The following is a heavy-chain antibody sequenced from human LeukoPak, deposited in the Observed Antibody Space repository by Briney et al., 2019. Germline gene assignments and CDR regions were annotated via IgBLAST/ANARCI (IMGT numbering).Heavy chain of an antibody. J-gene: IGHJ4*02. D-gene: IGHD5-18*01. CDR2: INHSGST. CDR3: ARESVDTARDY. CDR1: GGSFSGYY. Sequence: SETLSLTCAVYGGSFSGYYWSWIRQPPGKGLEWIGEINHSGSTNYNPSLKSRVTLSVDTSKNQFSLKLSSVTAADTAVYYCARESVDTARDYWGQGTLVTVSS. V-gene: IGHV4-34*01.